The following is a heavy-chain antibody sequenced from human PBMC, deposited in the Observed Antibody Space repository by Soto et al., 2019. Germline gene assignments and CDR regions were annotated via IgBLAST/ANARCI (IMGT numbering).Heavy chain of an antibody. V-gene: IGHV1-18*01. CDR1: GYTFTSYG. Sequence: ASVKVSCKASGYTFTSYGISWVRQAPGQGLEWMGWISAYNGNTNYAQKLQGRVTMTTDTSTSTAYMELRSLRSDDTAVYYCASTPTRILRYFDWLLLYWXQGTLVTVSS. CDR2: ISAYNGNT. J-gene: IGHJ4*02. D-gene: IGHD3-9*01. CDR3: ASTPTRILRYFDWLLLY.